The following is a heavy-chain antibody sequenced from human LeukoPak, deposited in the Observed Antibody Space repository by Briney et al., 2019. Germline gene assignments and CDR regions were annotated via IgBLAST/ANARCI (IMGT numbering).Heavy chain of an antibody. D-gene: IGHD2-15*01. J-gene: IGHJ3*02. CDR1: GFTFSSYS. CDR3: ARDRSGGGAFDI. CDR2: ISSSSSTI. Sequence: PGGSLRLSCAASGFTFSSYSMNWVRQAPGKGLEWVSYISSSSSTIYYADSVKGRFTISRDNAKNSLYLQMNSLRAEDTAVYYCARDRSGGGAFDIWGQGTMITVSS. V-gene: IGHV3-48*04.